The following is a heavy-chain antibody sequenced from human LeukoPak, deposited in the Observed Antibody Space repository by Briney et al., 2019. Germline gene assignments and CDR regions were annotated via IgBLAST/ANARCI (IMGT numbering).Heavy chain of an antibody. CDR1: GFSFSSHA. Sequence: GGSLRLSCAASGFSFSSHAMNWVRQAPGKGLGWVSSISTDSLTIKYADFLSGQFTISRDNAENLLLLQMSSLRAEDTAVYYCARKALTGSHSGPFDIWGQGTLVTVSS. D-gene: IGHD7-27*01. CDR2: ISTDSLTI. CDR3: ARKALTGSHSGPFDI. J-gene: IGHJ3*02. V-gene: IGHV3-48*04.